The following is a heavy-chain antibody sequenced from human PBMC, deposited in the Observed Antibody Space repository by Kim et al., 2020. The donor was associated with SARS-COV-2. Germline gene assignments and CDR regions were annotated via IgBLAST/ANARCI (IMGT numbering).Heavy chain of an antibody. V-gene: IGHV3-66*04. Sequence: GGSLRLSCAASGFTVNNKYMSWVRQAPGKGPEWVSIYFIDGRTYYADSVKDRVTISRDDLNNRLLLQMNSLRAEDTAVYYCATLEPQTLYFHLWRQGTL. CDR2: YFIDGRT. CDR3: ATLEPQTLYFHL. J-gene: IGHJ4*02. CDR1: GFTVNNKY.